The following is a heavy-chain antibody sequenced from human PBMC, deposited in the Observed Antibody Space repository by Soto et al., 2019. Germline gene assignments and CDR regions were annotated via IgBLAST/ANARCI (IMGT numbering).Heavy chain of an antibody. V-gene: IGHV2-26*01. D-gene: IGHD3-10*02. CDR3: ARRNVMLRENYVYAVDV. J-gene: IGHJ6*02. CDR2: VFSDDSK. Sequence: QVTLKESGPVLVKPTETLTLTCTVSGFSLSSVRVGVSWVRQPPGKALEWLAHVFSDDSKSYNTSLNSRLTIYKYPSSGQVVLTMNKIDPFDTATYFCARRNVMLRENYVYAVDVWGQGTTVTVSS. CDR1: GFSLSSVRVG.